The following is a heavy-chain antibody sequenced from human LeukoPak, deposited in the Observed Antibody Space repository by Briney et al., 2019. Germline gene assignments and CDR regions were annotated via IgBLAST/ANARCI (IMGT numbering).Heavy chain of an antibody. CDR3: ARGGGYCSSTSCYDAFDI. CDR1: GYTFTSYD. J-gene: IGHJ3*02. V-gene: IGHV1-8*01. Sequence: ASVKVSCKASGYTFTSYDINWVRQATGQGLEWMGWMNPNSGNTGYAQKLQGRVTMTTDTSTSTAYMELRSLRSEDTAVYYCARGGGYCSSTSCYDAFDIWGQGTMVAVSS. D-gene: IGHD2-2*01. CDR2: MNPNSGNT.